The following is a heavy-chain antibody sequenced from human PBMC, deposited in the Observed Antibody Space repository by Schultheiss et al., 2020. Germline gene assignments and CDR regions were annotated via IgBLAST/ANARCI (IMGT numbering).Heavy chain of an antibody. Sequence: SVKVSCKASGGTFSSYAITWVRQAPGQGLEWMGGIIPIFGTANYAQKFQGRVTITADKSTSTAYMELSSLRSEDTAVYYCARGGTDYYVPYYFDYWGQGTLVTVS. CDR3: ARGGTDYYVPYYFDY. V-gene: IGHV1-69*06. CDR2: IIPIFGTA. D-gene: IGHD3-10*02. J-gene: IGHJ4*02. CDR1: GGTFSSYA.